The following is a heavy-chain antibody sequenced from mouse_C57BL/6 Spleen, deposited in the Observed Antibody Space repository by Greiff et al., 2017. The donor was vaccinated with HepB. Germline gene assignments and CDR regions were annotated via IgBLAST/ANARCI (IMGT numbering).Heavy chain of an antibody. CDR2: ISSGGDYI. V-gene: IGHV5-9-1*02. CDR3: TSLIYYGNYEGYFDY. J-gene: IGHJ2*01. D-gene: IGHD2-1*01. CDR1: GFTFSSYA. Sequence: EVKVVESGEGLVKPGGSLKLSCAASGFTFSSYAMSWVRQTPEKRLEWVAYISSGGDYIYYADTVKGRFTISRDNARNTLYLQMSSLKSEDTAMYYCTSLIYYGNYEGYFDYWGQGTTLTVSS.